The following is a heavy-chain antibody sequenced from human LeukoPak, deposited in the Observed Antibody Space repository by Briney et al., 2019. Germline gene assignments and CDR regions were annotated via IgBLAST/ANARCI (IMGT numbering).Heavy chain of an antibody. V-gene: IGHV3-21*01. CDR1: GFTFSSYS. Sequence: GGSLRLSCAASGFTFSSYSMNWVRQAPGKGLEWVSSISSSSSYIYYADSVKGRFTISRDNAKNSLYLQMNSLRAEGTAVYYCARDRRDGYNLGDFDAFDIWGQGTMVTVSS. J-gene: IGHJ3*02. CDR3: ARDRRDGYNLGDFDAFDI. D-gene: IGHD5-24*01. CDR2: ISSSSSYI.